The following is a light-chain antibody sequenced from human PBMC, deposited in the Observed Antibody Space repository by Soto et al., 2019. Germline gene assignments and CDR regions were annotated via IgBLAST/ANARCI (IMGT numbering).Light chain of an antibody. V-gene: IGKV1-5*03. CDR1: QSLRTW. CDR3: LQYDTYPWT. CDR2: KVS. J-gene: IGKJ1*01. Sequence: DIQMTQSPSTLSASIGDRVTITCRASQSLRTWLAWFRQKPGKAPKGLIYKVSSLESGVPPRFSGSGSETLFTLTIDSLQPDDFATYYCLQYDTYPWTFGQGTKVDIK.